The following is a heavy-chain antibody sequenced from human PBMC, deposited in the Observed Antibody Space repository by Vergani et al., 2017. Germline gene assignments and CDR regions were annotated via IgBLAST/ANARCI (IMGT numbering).Heavy chain of an antibody. D-gene: IGHD5-12*01. CDR2: FDPEDGET. Sequence: QVQLVQSGAEVKKPGSSVKVSCKASGGTFSSYAISWVRQAPGKGLEWMGGFDPEDGETIYAQKFQGRVTMTEDTSTDTACMELSSLRSEDTAVYYCATPRLRFSYYYYYGMDVWGQGTTVTVSS. J-gene: IGHJ6*02. CDR1: GGTFSSYA. CDR3: ATPRLRFSYYYYYGMDV. V-gene: IGHV1-24*01.